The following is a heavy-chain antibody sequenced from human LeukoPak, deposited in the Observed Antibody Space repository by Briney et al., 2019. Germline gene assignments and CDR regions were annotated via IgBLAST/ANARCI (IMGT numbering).Heavy chain of an antibody. CDR1: GGSISSYY. D-gene: IGHD5-12*01. Sequence: SETLSLTCTVSGGSISSYYWSWIRQPPGKGLEWIGYINYSGRTNYNPSLKSRVTISVDTSKNQFSLKLSSVTAADTAVYYCARGGSGYDSFYYYGMDVWGQGTTVTVSS. CDR3: ARGGSGYDSFYYYGMDV. V-gene: IGHV4-59*01. CDR2: INYSGRT. J-gene: IGHJ6*02.